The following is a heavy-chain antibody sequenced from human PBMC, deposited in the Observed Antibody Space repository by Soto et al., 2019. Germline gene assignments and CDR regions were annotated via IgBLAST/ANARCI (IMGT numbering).Heavy chain of an antibody. V-gene: IGHV1-58*02. CDR3: AAVGRDGYNWLDY. J-gene: IGHJ4*02. CDR2: IIVGSGNT. D-gene: IGHD5-12*01. Sequence: GASVKVSCKASGYTFTSYAMHWVRQAPGQRLEWIGWIIVGSGNTKYAQKFQERVTITRDMSTSTAYMELSSLRSEDTAVYYCAAVGRDGYNWLDYWGQGTLVTVSS. CDR1: GYTFTSYA.